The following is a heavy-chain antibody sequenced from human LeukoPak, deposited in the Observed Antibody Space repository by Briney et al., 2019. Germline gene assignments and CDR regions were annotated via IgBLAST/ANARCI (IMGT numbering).Heavy chain of an antibody. J-gene: IGHJ6*03. D-gene: IGHD2-15*01. CDR2: IYYSGST. CDR3: ARVRVVAAILDYYYYYYMDV. Sequence: KPSETLSLTCTVSGGSISSSSYYWGWIRQPPGKGLEWIGSIYYSGSTYYNPSLKSRVTISVDTSKNQFSLKLSSVTAADTAVYYCARVRVVAAILDYYYYYYMDVWGKGTTVTVSS. CDR1: GGSISSSSYY. V-gene: IGHV4-39*07.